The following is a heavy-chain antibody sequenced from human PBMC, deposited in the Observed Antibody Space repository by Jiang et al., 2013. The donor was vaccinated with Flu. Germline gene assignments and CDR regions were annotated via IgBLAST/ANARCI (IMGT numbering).Heavy chain of an antibody. CDR3: AKDVVPLVDNDFWSGYSN. Sequence: QLLESGGGLVQPGRSLRLSCAASGFSFDDYAMHWVRQVPGKGLEWVAGISWNSGRIGYGDSVKGRFTISRDNAKNSLDLQMNSLRAEDTAFYYCAKDVVPLVDNDFWSGYSNWGRGTLVTVSS. CDR1: GFSFDDYA. CDR2: ISWNSGRI. D-gene: IGHD3-3*01. J-gene: IGHJ4*02. V-gene: IGHV3-9*01.